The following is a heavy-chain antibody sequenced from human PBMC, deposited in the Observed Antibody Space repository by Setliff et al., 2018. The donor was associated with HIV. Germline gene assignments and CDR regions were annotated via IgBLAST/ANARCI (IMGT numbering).Heavy chain of an antibody. CDR1: SGSISGDNW. D-gene: IGHD3-3*01. CDR3: ARGGGFWSGQLDY. Sequence: SETLSLTCTVSSGSISGDNWWSWVRQPPGKGLEWIGEIYHRGSTNFNPSLKSRLSIPVDTPKNQFSLKLTSVTATDTAVYYCARGGGFWSGQLDYWGQGALVTVSS. V-gene: IGHV4-4*02. CDR2: IYHRGST. J-gene: IGHJ4*02.